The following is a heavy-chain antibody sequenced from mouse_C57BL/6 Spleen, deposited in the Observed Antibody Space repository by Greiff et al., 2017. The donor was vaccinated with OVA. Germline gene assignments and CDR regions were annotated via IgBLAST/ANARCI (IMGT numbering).Heavy chain of an antibody. CDR2: INPSSGYT. J-gene: IGHJ1*03. CDR3: ARGHYSNQGYFDV. D-gene: IGHD2-5*01. Sequence: QVQLQQSGAELAKPGASVKLSCKASGYTFTSYWMHWVKQRPGQGLEWIGYINPSSGYTKYNQKFKDKATLTADKSSSTAYMQLSSLTYEDSAVYDCARGHYSNQGYFDVWGTGTTVTVSS. CDR1: GYTFTSYW. V-gene: IGHV1-7*01.